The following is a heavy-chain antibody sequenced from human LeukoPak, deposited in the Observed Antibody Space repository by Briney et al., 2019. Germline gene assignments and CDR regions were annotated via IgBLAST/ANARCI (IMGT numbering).Heavy chain of an antibody. CDR2: ISSSSSYI. Sequence: GGSLRLSCAASGFTFSSYSMNWVRQAPGKGLEWVSSISSSSSYIYYADSVKGRFTISRDNAKNSLYLQMNSLRAEDTAVYYCARESRTAEAFDIWGQGTMVTVSP. CDR1: GFTFSSYS. V-gene: IGHV3-21*01. D-gene: IGHD1-1*01. J-gene: IGHJ3*02. CDR3: ARESRTAEAFDI.